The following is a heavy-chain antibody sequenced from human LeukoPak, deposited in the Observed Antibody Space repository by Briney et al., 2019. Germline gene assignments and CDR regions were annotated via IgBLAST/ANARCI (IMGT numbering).Heavy chain of an antibody. J-gene: IGHJ6*02. D-gene: IGHD3-3*01. CDR2: IYTSGST. Sequence: PSETLSLTCTVSGGSISSYYWSWIRQPAGKGPEWIGRIYTSGSTNYNPSLKSRVTMSVDTSKNQFSLKLSSVTAADTAVYYCARLNYDFWSGYQYYYGMDVWGQGTTVTVSS. CDR3: ARLNYDFWSGYQYYYGMDV. CDR1: GGSISSYY. V-gene: IGHV4-4*07.